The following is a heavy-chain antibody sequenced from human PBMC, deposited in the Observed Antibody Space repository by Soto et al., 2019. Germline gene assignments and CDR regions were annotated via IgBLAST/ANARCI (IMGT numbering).Heavy chain of an antibody. CDR2: IYSTGSS. CDR1: GGSISSGNYY. Sequence: QVQLQESGPGLVKPSETLSLTCAVSGGSISSGNYYWCWIRQSPGLGLEWIAYIYSTGSSYYNPSLRSRVSMSEDTSKIRSAQDMNSVTAADTAVYYCARDGKQLSLSGRNRFDPWGQGTLVTVSS. V-gene: IGHV4-30-4*01. J-gene: IGHJ5*02. CDR3: ARDGKQLSLSGRNRFDP. D-gene: IGHD3-16*02.